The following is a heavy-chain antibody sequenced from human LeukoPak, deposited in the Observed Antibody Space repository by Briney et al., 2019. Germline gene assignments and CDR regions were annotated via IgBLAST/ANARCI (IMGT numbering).Heavy chain of an antibody. CDR1: GGSISSYY. J-gene: IGHJ3*02. CDR3: ATTGYRGFDI. D-gene: IGHD5-18*01. Sequence: SETLSLTCTVSGGSISSYYWSWIRQPPGKGLEWIGYISYSGSTNYNPSLRSRVTLSVETSKNQFSLKLSSVTAADTAVYYCATTGYRGFDIWGQGTMVTVSP. CDR2: ISYSGST. V-gene: IGHV4-59*01.